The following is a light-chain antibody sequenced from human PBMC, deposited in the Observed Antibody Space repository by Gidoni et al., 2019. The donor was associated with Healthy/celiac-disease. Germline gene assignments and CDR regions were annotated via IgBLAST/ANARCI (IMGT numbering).Light chain of an antibody. CDR2: GAS. CDR3: QQYGSSPMYT. CDR1: QSVSSSY. V-gene: IGKV3-20*01. Sequence: EIVFTQSPVTLSLSPGERATLSCRASQSVSSSYLAWYQQKPGQAPRLIIYGASSRATGSPDRFSGSGFGTDFTLTISRLEPEDFAVYYCQQYGSSPMYTFGQGTKLEIK. J-gene: IGKJ2*01.